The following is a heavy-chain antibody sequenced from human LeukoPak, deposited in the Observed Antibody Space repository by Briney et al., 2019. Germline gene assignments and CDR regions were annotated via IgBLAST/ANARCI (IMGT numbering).Heavy chain of an antibody. Sequence: ASVKVSCKASGYTFTSYAMNWVRQAPGQGLEWMGWINTNTGNPTYAQGFTGRFVFSLDTSVSTAYLQISSLKAEDTAVYYCARDWGYYYGSGSYYYYYGMDVWGQGTTVTVSS. CDR3: ARDWGYYYGSGSYYYYYGMDV. D-gene: IGHD3-10*01. CDR1: GYTFTSYA. V-gene: IGHV7-4-1*02. J-gene: IGHJ6*02. CDR2: INTNTGNP.